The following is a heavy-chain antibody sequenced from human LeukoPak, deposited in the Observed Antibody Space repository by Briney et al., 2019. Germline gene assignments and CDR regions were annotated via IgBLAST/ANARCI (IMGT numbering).Heavy chain of an antibody. V-gene: IGHV3-23*01. J-gene: IGHJ4*02. CDR3: AKDWGITMIVVVISGLGY. CDR2: ISGSGGST. CDR1: GFTFSSYA. Sequence: GGSLRLSCAASGFTFSSYAMSWVRQAPGKGLEWVSAISGSGGSTYYADSVKGRFTISRDNSKNTLYLQMNSLRAEDTAVYYCAKDWGITMIVVVISGLGYWGQGTLVTVSS. D-gene: IGHD3-22*01.